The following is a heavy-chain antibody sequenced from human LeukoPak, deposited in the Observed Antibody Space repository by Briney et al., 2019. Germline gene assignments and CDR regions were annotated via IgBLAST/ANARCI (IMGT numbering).Heavy chain of an antibody. CDR2: INHSGST. Sequence: SETLSLTCAVYGGSLSGYYWSWIRQPPGKGLEWIGEINHSGSTNYNPSLKSRVTISVDTSKNQFSLKLSSVTAADTAVYYCARNSRGYGDYLYYFDYWGQGTLVTVSS. V-gene: IGHV4-34*01. J-gene: IGHJ4*02. D-gene: IGHD4-17*01. CDR3: ARNSRGYGDYLYYFDY. CDR1: GGSLSGYY.